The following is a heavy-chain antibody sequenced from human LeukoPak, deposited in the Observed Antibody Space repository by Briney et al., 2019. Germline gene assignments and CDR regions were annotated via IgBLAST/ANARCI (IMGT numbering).Heavy chain of an antibody. J-gene: IGHJ4*02. CDR3: ARDTRYSSGWDTYYFDY. D-gene: IGHD6-19*01. CDR1: GGSFSGYY. Sequence: PSETLSLTCAVYGGSFSGYYWSWIRQPPGKGLEWIGEINHSGSTNYNPSLKSRVTMSVDTSKNQFSLKLSSVTAADTAVYYCARDTRYSSGWDTYYFDYWGQGTLVTVSS. CDR2: INHSGST. V-gene: IGHV4-34*01.